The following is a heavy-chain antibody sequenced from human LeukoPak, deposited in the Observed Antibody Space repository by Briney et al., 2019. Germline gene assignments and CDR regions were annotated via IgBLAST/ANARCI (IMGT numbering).Heavy chain of an antibody. CDR1: GYTLTELS. D-gene: IGHD6-13*01. CDR3: ATDSRIAAAGTYYFDN. J-gene: IGHJ4*02. V-gene: IGHV1-24*01. CDR2: FDPEDGET. Sequence: ASVKVSCKVSGYTLTELSMHWVRQAPGKGLEWMGGFDPEDGETIYAQKFQGRVTMTEDTSTDTAYMELSSLRSEDTAVYYCATDSRIAAAGTYYFDNWGQGTLVTVSS.